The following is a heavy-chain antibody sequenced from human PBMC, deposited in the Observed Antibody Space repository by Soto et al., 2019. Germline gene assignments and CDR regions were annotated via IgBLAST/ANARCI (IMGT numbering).Heavy chain of an antibody. CDR3: ARDRSPYYDSSGYDAFDI. V-gene: IGHV3-7*01. CDR2: IKQDGSEK. J-gene: IGHJ3*02. D-gene: IGHD3-22*01. Sequence: GGSLRLSCAASGFTFSSYWMSWVRQAPGKGLEWVANIKQDGSEKYYVDSVKGRFTISRDNAKNSLYLQMNSLRAEDTAVYYCARDRSPYYDSSGYDAFDIWGQGTMVTVSS. CDR1: GFTFSSYW.